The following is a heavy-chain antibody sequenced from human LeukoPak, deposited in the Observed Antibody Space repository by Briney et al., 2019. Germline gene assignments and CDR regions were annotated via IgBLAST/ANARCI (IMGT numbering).Heavy chain of an antibody. CDR2: ISSSSSYI. D-gene: IGHD3-9*01. V-gene: IGHV3-21*01. J-gene: IGHJ5*02. Sequence: KPGGSLRLSCAASGFTFSSYSMNWVRQAPGKGLEWVSSISSSSSYIYYADSVKGRFTISRDNAKNSLYLQMNSLRAEDTAVYYCAKGLRYFDWPLNNWFDPWGQGTLVTVSS. CDR3: AKGLRYFDWPLNNWFDP. CDR1: GFTFSSYS.